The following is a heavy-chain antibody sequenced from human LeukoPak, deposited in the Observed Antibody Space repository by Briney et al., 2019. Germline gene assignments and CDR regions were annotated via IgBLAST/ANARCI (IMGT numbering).Heavy chain of an antibody. CDR2: IIPVFGTA. CDR1: GVTLGSFT. J-gene: IGHJ5*01. D-gene: IGHD6-6*01. V-gene: IGHV1-69*13. CDR3: ARRGRSSSLDVPWFDS. Sequence: ASVKVSCKASGVTLGSFTTTWVRQAPGQGLEWMGGIIPVFGTANYAQKFQGRVTITADESTRTAYMELTSLRSEDTAVYYCARRGRSSSLDVPWFDSWGQGTLVTVSS.